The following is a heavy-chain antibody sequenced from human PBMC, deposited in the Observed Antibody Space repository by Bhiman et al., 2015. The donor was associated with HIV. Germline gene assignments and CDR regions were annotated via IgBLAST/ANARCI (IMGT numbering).Heavy chain of an antibody. V-gene: IGHV3-21*01. CDR3: ARGSSSSLSAERFDP. J-gene: IGHJ5*02. D-gene: IGHD6-6*01. CDR1: GFTFSSHS. CDR2: ISSSSYYI. Sequence: VQLVESGGGVVQSGRPLRLSCAASGFTFSSHSMNWVRQAPGKGLEWVSSISSSSYYIYYADSVKGRFTISRDNAKNSLYLQMNSLRAEDTAVYYCARGSSSSLSAERFDPWGQGTLVTVSS.